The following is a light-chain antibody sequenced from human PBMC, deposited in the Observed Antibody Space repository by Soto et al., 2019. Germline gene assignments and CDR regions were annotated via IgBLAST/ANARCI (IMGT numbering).Light chain of an antibody. J-gene: IGKJ1*01. CDR3: QHYNTWPWT. V-gene: IGKV3-15*01. Sequence: EVVMTQSPATLSVSPGQRVTLSCMASHSVSSSLAWYQQKPGQAPRLLISGASTRAAGVPARFSGSGSGTDFTLTISSLQSEDFAVYYCQHYNTWPWTFGQGTKVEIK. CDR2: GAS. CDR1: HSVSSS.